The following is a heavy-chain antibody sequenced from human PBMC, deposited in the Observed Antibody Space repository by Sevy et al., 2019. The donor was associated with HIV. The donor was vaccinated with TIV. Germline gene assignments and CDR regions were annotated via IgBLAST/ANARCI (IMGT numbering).Heavy chain of an antibody. CDR3: ARDPRTYGDYLLAYFDY. CDR1: GFTPSTYG. V-gene: IGHV3-33*01. CDR2: IGYDGSNK. Sequence: GGSLRLSCAASGFTPSTYGMHWVRQAPGKGLEWVAVIGYDGSNKYYADSVKGRFTISRDNSKNTLFLQMDSLRAEDTAVYYCARDPRTYGDYLLAYFDYWGQGTLVTVSS. J-gene: IGHJ4*02. D-gene: IGHD4-17*01.